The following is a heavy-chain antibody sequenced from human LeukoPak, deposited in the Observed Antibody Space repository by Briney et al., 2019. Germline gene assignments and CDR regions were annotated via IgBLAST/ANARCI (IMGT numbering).Heavy chain of an antibody. D-gene: IGHD3-10*01. Sequence: SETLSLTCTVSGGSISSSSYYWGWIRQPPGKGLEWIGSIYYSGSTYYNPSLKSRVTISVDTSKNQFSLKLSSVTAADTAVYYCARYYYGSGRYYWGQGTLVTVSS. V-gene: IGHV4-39*07. CDR2: IYYSGST. J-gene: IGHJ4*02. CDR1: GGSISSSSYY. CDR3: ARYYYGSGRYY.